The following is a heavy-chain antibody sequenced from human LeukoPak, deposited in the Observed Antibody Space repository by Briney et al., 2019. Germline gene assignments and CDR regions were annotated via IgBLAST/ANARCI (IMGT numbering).Heavy chain of an antibody. D-gene: IGHD2-2*01. CDR2: IYHSGST. CDR3: ARVGVVPAAIVDI. J-gene: IGHJ3*02. V-gene: IGHV4-30-2*01. CDR1: GGSISSGGYY. Sequence: PSETLSLTCTVSGGSISSGGYYWSWIRQPPGKGLEWIGYIYHSGSTYYNPSLKSRVTISVDRSKNQFSLKLSSVTAADTAVYYCARVGVVPAAIVDIWGQGTMVTVSS.